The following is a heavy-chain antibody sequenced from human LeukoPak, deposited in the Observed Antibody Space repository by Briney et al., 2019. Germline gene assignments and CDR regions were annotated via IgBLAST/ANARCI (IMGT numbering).Heavy chain of an antibody. CDR3: ARGVVVPARGFRYYFDY. J-gene: IGHJ4*02. CDR2: IYYSGST. CDR1: GGSISSYY. D-gene: IGHD2-15*01. V-gene: IGHV4-59*01. Sequence: SETLSLTCTVSGGSISSYYWSWVRQPPGRGLELIGYIYYSGSTNYNPSLKSRVTISVDTSKNQFSLKLSSVTAADTAAYYCARGVVVPARGFRYYFDYWGQGTLVTVSS.